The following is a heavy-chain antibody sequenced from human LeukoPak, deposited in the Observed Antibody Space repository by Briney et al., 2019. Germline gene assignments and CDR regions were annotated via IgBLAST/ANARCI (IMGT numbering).Heavy chain of an antibody. Sequence: GGSLRLSCAASGFTFDDYAMHWVRQAPGKGVEGGSGISWNSGSIGYADSVKGRFTISRDNAKNSLYLQMNSLRAEDTALYYCAKDLGYCSSTSCLYYYGMDVWGQGTTVTVSS. J-gene: IGHJ6*02. CDR3: AKDLGYCSSTSCLYYYGMDV. CDR2: ISWNSGSI. V-gene: IGHV3-9*01. CDR1: GFTFDDYA. D-gene: IGHD2-2*01.